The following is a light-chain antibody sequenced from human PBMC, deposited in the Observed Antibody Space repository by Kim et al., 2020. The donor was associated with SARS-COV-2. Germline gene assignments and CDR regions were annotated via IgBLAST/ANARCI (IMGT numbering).Light chain of an antibody. V-gene: IGKV3-11*01. Sequence: SLWPGERPTLACRASQSVSESLAWYQQKPGQAPRLLIYEVSHRATGIPARFSGSGSGTDFTLSINSLEPEDFAVYYCQQRSNWPTFGQGTKLEI. CDR2: EVS. CDR3: QQRSNWPT. J-gene: IGKJ2*01. CDR1: QSVSES.